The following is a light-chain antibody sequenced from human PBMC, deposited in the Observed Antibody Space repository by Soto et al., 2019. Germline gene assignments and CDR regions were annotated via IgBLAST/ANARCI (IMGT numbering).Light chain of an antibody. CDR3: QQYETYWT. V-gene: IGKV1-5*03. CDR2: KAS. Sequence: DIQMTQSPSTLSASVGDRVTITCRASQSINSWLAWYQQKPGKAPKLLIYKASRSEDGVPSRFRGSGSGTDFTLTISSLQPDDFATYDCQQYETYWTFGQGTKVDIK. J-gene: IGKJ1*01. CDR1: QSINSW.